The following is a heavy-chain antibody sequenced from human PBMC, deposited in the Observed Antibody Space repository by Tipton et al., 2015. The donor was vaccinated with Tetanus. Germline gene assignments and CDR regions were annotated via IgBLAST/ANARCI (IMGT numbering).Heavy chain of an antibody. J-gene: IGHJ4*02. D-gene: IGHD2-2*01. CDR2: VSSSGST. CDR3: ARGWSECSSWSCSPFDS. Sequence: LRFSCTVSGGSLRGGDHYWSWIRQPPGKGLEWLAYVSSSGSTNSNYSLKSRITVSRDTSKNQFSLSLTSATAADTAVYYCARGWSECSSWSCSPFDSWGQGTLVTVSS. V-gene: IGHV4-61*08. CDR1: GGSLRGGDHY.